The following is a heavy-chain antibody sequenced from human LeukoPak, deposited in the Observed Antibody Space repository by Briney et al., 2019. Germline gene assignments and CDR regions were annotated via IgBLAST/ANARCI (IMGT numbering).Heavy chain of an antibody. Sequence: SVKVSCKASGGTFSSYAISWVRQAPGQGLEWMEGIIPIFGTANYAQKLQGRVTITADESTSTAYMELSSLRSEDTAVYYCARDLLGPREYRHDAFDIWGQGTMVTVSS. CDR1: GGTFSSYA. V-gene: IGHV1-69*13. D-gene: IGHD2-2*01. CDR2: IIPIFGTA. J-gene: IGHJ3*02. CDR3: ARDLLGPREYRHDAFDI.